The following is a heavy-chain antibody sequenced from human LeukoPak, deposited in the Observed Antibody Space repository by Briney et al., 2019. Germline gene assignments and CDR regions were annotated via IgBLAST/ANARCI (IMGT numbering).Heavy chain of an antibody. CDR2: IYSGGTT. J-gene: IGHJ3*02. V-gene: IGHV3-53*01. CDR1: GFTVSRNY. CDR3: AKDRGNYILPPDAFDI. D-gene: IGHD1-7*01. Sequence: GGSLRLSCAASGFTVSRNYMSWVRQAPGKGLEWVSVIYSGGTTYYADSVKGRFTISRDNSKNTLYLQMNSLRAEDTAVYYCAKDRGNYILPPDAFDIWGQGTMVTVSS.